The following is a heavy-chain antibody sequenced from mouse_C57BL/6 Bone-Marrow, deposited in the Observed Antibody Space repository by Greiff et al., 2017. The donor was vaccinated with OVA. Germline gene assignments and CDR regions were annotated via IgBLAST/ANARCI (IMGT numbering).Heavy chain of an antibody. CDR1: GYSITSGYY. CDR3: ARERVYYYDIYFDY. Sequence: ESGPGLVKPSQSLSLTCSVTGYSITSGYYWNWIRQFPGNKLEWMGYISYDGSNNYNPSLKNRISITRDTSKNQFFLKLNSVTTEDTATYYCARERVYYYDIYFDYWGQGTTRTVSS. D-gene: IGHD1-1*01. CDR2: ISYDGSN. V-gene: IGHV3-6*01. J-gene: IGHJ2*01.